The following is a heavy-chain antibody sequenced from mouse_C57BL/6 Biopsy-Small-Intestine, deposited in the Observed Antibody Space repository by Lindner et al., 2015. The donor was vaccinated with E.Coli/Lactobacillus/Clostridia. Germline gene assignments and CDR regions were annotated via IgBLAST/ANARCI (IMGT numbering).Heavy chain of an antibody. Sequence: VQLQESGAELVRPGTSVKVSCKASGYAFTNYLIEWVKQSPGKSLEWIGRINANNGDIFYNQNFKGKATLTVDKSSSTAHMELRSLTSEDSAVYYCARRNYGSRFWYFDVWGSGTTVIVSS. CDR3: ARRNYGSRFWYFDV. D-gene: IGHD1-1*01. J-gene: IGHJ1*01. CDR2: INANNGDI. CDR1: GYAFTNYL. V-gene: IGHV1-20*01.